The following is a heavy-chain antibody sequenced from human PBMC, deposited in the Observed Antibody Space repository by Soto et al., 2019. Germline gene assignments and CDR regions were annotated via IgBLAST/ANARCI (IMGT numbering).Heavy chain of an antibody. J-gene: IGHJ4*02. Sequence: EVQLLESGGGLVQPGGSLRLSCAASGFTFSSYAMSWVRQAPGKGLEWVSVISGSGGSTYYADSVKGRFTISRDNSKNPLYLQMNSLRAEDTAVYYCARRTSGWYLDYWGQGTRVTVSS. D-gene: IGHD6-19*01. CDR3: ARRTSGWYLDY. CDR2: ISGSGGST. V-gene: IGHV3-23*01. CDR1: GFTFSSYA.